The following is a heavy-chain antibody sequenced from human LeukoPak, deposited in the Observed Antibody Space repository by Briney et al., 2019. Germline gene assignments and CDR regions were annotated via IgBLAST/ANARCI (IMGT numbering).Heavy chain of an antibody. J-gene: IGHJ3*02. CDR2: ISSSSSTI. D-gene: IGHD3-3*01. CDR1: GFTFSSYS. Sequence: GGSLRLSCAASGFTFSSYSMNWVRQAPGKGLEWVSYISSSSSTIYYADSVKGRFTISRDNSKNTLYLQMNSLRAEDTAVYYCAKVGYYDFWSDTRGAFDIWGQGTMVTVSS. CDR3: AKVGYYDFWSDTRGAFDI. V-gene: IGHV3-48*01.